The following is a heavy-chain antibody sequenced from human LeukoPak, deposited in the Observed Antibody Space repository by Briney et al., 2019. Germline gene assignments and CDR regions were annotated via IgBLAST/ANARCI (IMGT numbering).Heavy chain of an antibody. V-gene: IGHV3-23*01. D-gene: IGHD6-13*01. CDR1: GFTFSSYA. Sequence: GGSLRLSCAASGFTFSSYAMSWVRQAPGKGLEWVSAISGSGGSTYYADSVKGRFTISRDNSKNTLYLLVIPLRVEDTAVYYCAKVYSSSWYQDAFDIWGQGTMVTVSS. CDR2: ISGSGGST. J-gene: IGHJ3*02. CDR3: AKVYSSSWYQDAFDI.